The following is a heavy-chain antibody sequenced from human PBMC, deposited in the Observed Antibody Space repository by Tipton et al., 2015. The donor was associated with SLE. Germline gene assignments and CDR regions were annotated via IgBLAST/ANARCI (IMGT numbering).Heavy chain of an antibody. CDR3: ARLDYYDSRGNYFDY. Sequence: TLSLTCTVSGGSISSYYWSWIRQPPGKGLEWIGYIYYSGSTNYNPSLKSRVTISVDTPKNQFSLKLSSVTAADTAVYYCARLDYYDSRGNYFDYWGQGTLVTVSS. D-gene: IGHD3-22*01. CDR1: GGSISSYY. V-gene: IGHV4-59*01. J-gene: IGHJ4*02. CDR2: IYYSGST.